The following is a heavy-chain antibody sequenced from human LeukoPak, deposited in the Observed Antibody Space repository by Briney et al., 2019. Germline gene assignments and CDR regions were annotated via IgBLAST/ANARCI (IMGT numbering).Heavy chain of an antibody. Sequence: GGSLRLSCAASGFTFSNAWMNWVRQAPGKGLEWVGRIKSKTDGGTTDYAAPVKGRFTNSRDDSKNTLYLQMNSLKTEDTAVYYCTTLYYDFWSGYSNYGMDVWGQGTTVTVSS. CDR2: IKSKTDGGTT. J-gene: IGHJ6*02. CDR1: GFTFSNAW. D-gene: IGHD3-3*01. V-gene: IGHV3-15*07. CDR3: TTLYYDFWSGYSNYGMDV.